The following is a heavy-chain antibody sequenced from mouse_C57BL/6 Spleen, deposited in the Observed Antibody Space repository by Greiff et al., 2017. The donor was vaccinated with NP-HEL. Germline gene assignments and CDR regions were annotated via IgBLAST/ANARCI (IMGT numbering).Heavy chain of an antibody. J-gene: IGHJ2*01. CDR3: ARRPIYYDYENYFDY. Sequence: VQLQQSGPELVKPGASVKIPCKASGYTFTDYNMDWVKQSHGKSLEWIGDINPNNGGTIYNQKFKGKATLTVDKSSSTAYMELRSLTSEDTAVYYCARRPIYYDYENYFDYWGQGTTLTVSS. CDR2: INPNNGGT. V-gene: IGHV1-18*01. D-gene: IGHD2-4*01. CDR1: GYTFTDYN.